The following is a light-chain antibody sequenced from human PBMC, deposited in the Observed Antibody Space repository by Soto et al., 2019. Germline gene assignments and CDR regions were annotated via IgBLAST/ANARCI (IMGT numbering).Light chain of an antibody. J-gene: IGKJ2*01. V-gene: IGKV1-5*01. CDR1: QSINNW. CDR3: QQYNSFSGST. Sequence: DIQITHSPSTLSASLGDMFTITLRSAQSINNWLAWYQQKSGTAPKLLIYDASTLESGVPSRFSGSGSGTEFTLTISSLQPDDFATYYCQQYNSFSGSTFGQGTKVDIK. CDR2: DAS.